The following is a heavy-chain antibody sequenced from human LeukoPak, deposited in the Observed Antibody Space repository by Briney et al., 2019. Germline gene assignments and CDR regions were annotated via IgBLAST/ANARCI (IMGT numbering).Heavy chain of an antibody. D-gene: IGHD3-22*01. V-gene: IGHV4-59*08. Sequence: SETLSLTCTVSGGSISSYYWSWIRQPPGKGLEWIGYIYYSGSTNYNPSLKSRVTISVDTSKNQFSLKLSSVTAADTAVYYCARLNYDSSGYCPGYWGQGTLVTVSS. CDR1: GGSISSYY. J-gene: IGHJ4*02. CDR2: IYYSGST. CDR3: ARLNYDSSGYCPGY.